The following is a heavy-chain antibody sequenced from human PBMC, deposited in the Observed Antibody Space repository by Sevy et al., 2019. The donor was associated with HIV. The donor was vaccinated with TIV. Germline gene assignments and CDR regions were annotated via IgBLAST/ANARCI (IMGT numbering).Heavy chain of an antibody. CDR1: GYTFTSYG. CDR3: ARRIVVVPAAMPAVYYYYYMDV. CDR2: ISAYNGNT. V-gene: IGHV1-18*04. J-gene: IGHJ6*03. Sequence: ASVKVSCKASGYTFTSYGISWVRQAPGQGLEWMGWISAYNGNTNYAQKLQGRVTMTTDTSTSTAYMELRSLRSDDTAVYYCARRIVVVPAAMPAVYYYYYMDVWGKRTTVTVSS. D-gene: IGHD2-2*01.